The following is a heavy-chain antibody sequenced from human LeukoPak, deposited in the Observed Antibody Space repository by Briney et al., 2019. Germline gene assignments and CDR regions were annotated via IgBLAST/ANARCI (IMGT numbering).Heavy chain of an antibody. J-gene: IGHJ5*02. CDR2: INHSGST. Sequence: SETLSLTCAVYGGSFSGYYWSWIRQPPGKGLGWIGEINHSGSTNYNPSLKSRVTISLDTSKNQLSLKLSSVTAADTAVYYCARDRGDGYKSWGQGTLVTVSS. CDR3: ARDRGDGYKS. V-gene: IGHV4-34*01. CDR1: GGSFSGYY. D-gene: IGHD5-24*01.